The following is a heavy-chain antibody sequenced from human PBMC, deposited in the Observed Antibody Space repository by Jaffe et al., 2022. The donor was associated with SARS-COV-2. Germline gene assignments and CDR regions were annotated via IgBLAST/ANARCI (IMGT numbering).Heavy chain of an antibody. CDR3: AREASPRRDGYNSFDY. V-gene: IGHV3-53*01. CDR1: GFSVSSSY. D-gene: IGHD5-12*01. CDR2: IHNDGAT. J-gene: IGHJ4*02. Sequence: EVQLVESGGGLIQPGGSLRLSCAASGFSVSSSYISWVRQAPGAGLEWVAIIHNDGATYYRDSVRGQLTVSRDTSKNMVYLQMDSLRAEDTAVYFCAREASPRRDGYNSFDYWGQGTLVTVSS.